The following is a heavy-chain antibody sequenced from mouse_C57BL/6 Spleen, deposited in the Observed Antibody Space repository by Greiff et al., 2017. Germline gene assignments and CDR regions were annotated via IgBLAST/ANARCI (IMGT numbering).Heavy chain of an antibody. CDR3: ARGGYDEGYAMDY. Sequence: QVQLKQPGAELVKPGASVKLSCKASGYTFTSYWMHWVKQRPGQGLEWIGMIHPNSGSTNYNEKFKSKATLTVDKSSSTAYMQLSSLTSEDSAVYYCARGGYDEGYAMDYWGQGTSVTVSS. CDR2: IHPNSGST. CDR1: GYTFTSYW. D-gene: IGHD2-2*01. V-gene: IGHV1-64*01. J-gene: IGHJ4*01.